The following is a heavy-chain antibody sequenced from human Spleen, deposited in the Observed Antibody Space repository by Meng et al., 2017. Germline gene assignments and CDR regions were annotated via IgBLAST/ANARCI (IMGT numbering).Heavy chain of an antibody. J-gene: IGHJ4*02. D-gene: IGHD1-1*01. CDR3: VKTGTTDD. CDR1: GFTFSLFG. V-gene: IGHV3-33*06. Sequence: QVQRVESGGGVVQPGRSVRLSCATSGFTFSLFGFHWVRQAPGKGLEWVAVIWYDGSRQYYADSVKGRFTISRDDSKKMVYLQMNSLKVEETAVYYCVKTGTTDDWGQGTLVTVSS. CDR2: IWYDGSRQ.